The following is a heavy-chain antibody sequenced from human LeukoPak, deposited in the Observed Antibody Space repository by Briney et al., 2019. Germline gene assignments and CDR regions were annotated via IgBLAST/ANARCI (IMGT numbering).Heavy chain of an antibody. CDR1: GFSFSRYG. V-gene: IGHV3-30*02. CDR2: IRYDGRNK. CDR3: ARDVYEGAWFGEFLFDS. J-gene: IGHJ5*01. D-gene: IGHD3-10*01. Sequence: GGSLRLSCAASGFSFSRYGFHWVRQAPGTGLEWVAFIRYDGRNKYYADSVKGRLTISRDIFRSTLFLEMNSLRPEDTAIYYCARDVYEGAWFGEFLFDSWGQGMLVTVSS.